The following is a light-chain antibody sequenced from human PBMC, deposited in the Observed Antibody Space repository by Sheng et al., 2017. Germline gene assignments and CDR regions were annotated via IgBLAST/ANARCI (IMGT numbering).Light chain of an antibody. Sequence: QSVLTQPPSVSAAPGQKVTISCSGSSSNIGNNYVSWYQQLPGTAPKFLIYDNNKRPSGIPDRFSGSKSGTSATLGITGLQTGDEADYYCGTWDSSLSVGVFGGGTKLTVL. CDR2: DNN. CDR1: SSNIGNNY. V-gene: IGLV1-51*01. J-gene: IGLJ3*02. CDR3: GTWDSSLSVGV.